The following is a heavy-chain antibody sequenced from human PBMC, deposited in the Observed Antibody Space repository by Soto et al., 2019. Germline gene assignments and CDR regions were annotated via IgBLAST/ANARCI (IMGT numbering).Heavy chain of an antibody. J-gene: IGHJ4*02. Sequence: QVQLVQSGAEVKKPGASVKVSCKASGYTFTSYYMHWVRQAPGQGLEWMGIINPSGGSTSYAQKFQGRVTMTRDTSTSTVYMELSSLRSEDTAVYCCARGHHSSGWYGYFDYWGQGTLVTVSS. V-gene: IGHV1-46*01. CDR1: GYTFTSYY. CDR2: INPSGGST. D-gene: IGHD6-19*01. CDR3: ARGHHSSGWYGYFDY.